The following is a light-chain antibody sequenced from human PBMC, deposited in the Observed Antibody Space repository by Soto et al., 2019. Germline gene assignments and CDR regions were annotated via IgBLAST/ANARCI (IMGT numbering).Light chain of an antibody. CDR3: SSYAGSSNV. CDR1: SSDLAIYNY. Sequence: QSVLTQPASVSGSPGQSITISCTGTSSDLAIYNYVSWYQQQPGKAPKLMIYQVTNRPSGVPDRFSGSKSGNTASLTVSGLQAEDEADYYCSSYAGSSNVFGTGTKV. CDR2: QVT. V-gene: IGLV2-8*01. J-gene: IGLJ1*01.